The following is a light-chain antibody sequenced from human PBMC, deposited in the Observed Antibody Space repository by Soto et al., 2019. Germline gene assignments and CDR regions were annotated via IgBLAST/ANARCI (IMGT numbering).Light chain of an antibody. Sequence: DIQMTQSPSTLSASVGDRVTSTCRASQSISIWLAWYQQKPGKAPKLLIYKASSLESGVPSRFSGSGSGTEFTLTISSLQPDDFATYYCQQYNSYSRTFGQGTKVEIK. V-gene: IGKV1-5*03. CDR3: QQYNSYSRT. J-gene: IGKJ1*01. CDR2: KAS. CDR1: QSISIW.